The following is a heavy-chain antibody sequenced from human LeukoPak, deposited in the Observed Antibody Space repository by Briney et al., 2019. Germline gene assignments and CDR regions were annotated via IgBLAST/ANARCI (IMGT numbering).Heavy chain of an antibody. CDR3: ARHMVLSPCDY. J-gene: IGHJ4*02. Sequence: PGGSLRLSCAASGFTFDDYAMHWVRQAPGKGLEWASGISWNSGSIDYAHSVKGRFTISRDNAKNSVYLQMNNVQAEDTAVYHCARHMVLSPCDYWGPGTLVTVSS. D-gene: IGHD3-10*01. CDR1: GFTFDDYA. CDR2: ISWNSGSI. V-gene: IGHV3-9*01.